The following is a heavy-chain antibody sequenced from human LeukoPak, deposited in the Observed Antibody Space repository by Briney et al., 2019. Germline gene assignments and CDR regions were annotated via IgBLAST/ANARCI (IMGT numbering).Heavy chain of an antibody. V-gene: IGHV3-21*01. CDR3: ARDREVVTPYYFDY. J-gene: IGHJ4*02. D-gene: IGHD4-23*01. CDR1: GFTFSSYS. Sequence: PGGSLRLSCAASGFTFSSYSMNWVRQAPGKGLEWVSSISSSTTYMHYADSLKGRFTISRDNAKNSLYLQMNSLRAEDTAVYYCARDREVVTPYYFDYWGQGTLVTVSS. CDR2: ISSSTTYM.